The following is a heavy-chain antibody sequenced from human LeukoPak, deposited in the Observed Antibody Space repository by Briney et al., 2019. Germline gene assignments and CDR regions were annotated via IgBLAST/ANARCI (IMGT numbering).Heavy chain of an antibody. CDR2: ISAYNGNT. CDR1: GYTFTSYG. CDR3: AREGNYYDILIGFFDY. D-gene: IGHD3-9*01. V-gene: IGHV1-18*01. J-gene: IGHJ4*02. Sequence: ASVKVSCKASGYTFTSYGISWVRQAPGQGLEWMGWISAYNGNTNYAQKLQGRVTMTTDTSTSTAYMELRSLRSDDTAVYYCAREGNYYDILIGFFDYWGQGTLVTVSS.